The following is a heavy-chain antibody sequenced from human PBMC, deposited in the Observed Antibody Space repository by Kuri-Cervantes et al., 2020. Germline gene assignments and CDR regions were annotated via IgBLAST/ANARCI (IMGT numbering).Heavy chain of an antibody. J-gene: IGHJ4*02. V-gene: IGHV3-23*01. CDR1: GFTFDDYG. CDR3: AKGSYFSDY. D-gene: IGHD1-26*01. CDR2: ISGSGGST. Sequence: GESLKISCAASGFTFDDYGMSWVRQAPGKGLEWVSAISGSGGSTYYADSVKGRFTISRDNSKNTLYLQMNSLRAEDTAVYYCAKGSYFSDYWGQGTLVTVSS.